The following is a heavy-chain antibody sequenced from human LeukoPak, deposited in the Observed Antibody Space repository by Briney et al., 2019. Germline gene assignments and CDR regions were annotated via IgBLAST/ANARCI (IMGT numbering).Heavy chain of an antibody. V-gene: IGHV4-61*01. Sequence: SDTLSLTCTVSGGSVSSVSYYWSWIRQPPGKGLEWIRYIYYSGSSNYNPSLKSRVTISVDTSKNQFSLKLSSVTAADTAVYYCAREGYSSGWHHIDYWGQGTLVTVSS. CDR1: GGSVSSVSYY. D-gene: IGHD6-19*01. CDR2: IYYSGSS. J-gene: IGHJ4*02. CDR3: AREGYSSGWHHIDY.